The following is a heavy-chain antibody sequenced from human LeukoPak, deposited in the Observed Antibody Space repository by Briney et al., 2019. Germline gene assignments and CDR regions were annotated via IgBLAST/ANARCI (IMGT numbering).Heavy chain of an antibody. Sequence: ASVKVSCKASGGTFSSYAISWVRQAPGQGLEWMGRIIPILGIANYAQKFQGRVTITADKSTSTAYMELSSLRSEDTAVYYCARDRVTMVRGVIPRSPFDYWGQGTLVTVSS. J-gene: IGHJ4*02. CDR1: GGTFSSYA. CDR2: IIPILGIA. V-gene: IGHV1-69*04. CDR3: ARDRVTMVRGVIPRSPFDY. D-gene: IGHD3-10*01.